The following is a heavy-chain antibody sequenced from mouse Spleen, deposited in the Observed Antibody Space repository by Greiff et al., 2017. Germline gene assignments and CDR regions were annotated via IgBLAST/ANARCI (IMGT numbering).Heavy chain of an antibody. V-gene: IGHV5-9*04. D-gene: IGHD2-1*01. CDR1: GFTFSSYT. Sequence: EVKVVESGGGLVKPGGSLKLSCAASGFTFSSYTMSWVRQTPAKRLEWVATISSGGGNTYYPDSVKGRFTISRDNARNTLYLQMSSLRSEDTAMYYCARHLPGFAYWGQGTLVTVSA. CDR2: ISSGGGNT. J-gene: IGHJ3*01. CDR3: ARHLPGFAY.